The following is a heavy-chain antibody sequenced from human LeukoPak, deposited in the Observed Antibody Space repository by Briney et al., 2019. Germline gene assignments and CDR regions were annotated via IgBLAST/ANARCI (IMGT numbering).Heavy chain of an antibody. CDR1: GGSISSSSYY. Sequence: SETLSLTCTVSGGSISSSSYYWGWIRQPPGKGLEWIGSIYYSGSTYYNPSLKSRVTISVDTSKNQFSLKLSSVTAADTAVYYCARHGITMIVTWFDPWGQGTLVTVSS. CDR3: ARHGITMIVTWFDP. D-gene: IGHD3-22*01. CDR2: IYYSGST. J-gene: IGHJ5*02. V-gene: IGHV4-39*01.